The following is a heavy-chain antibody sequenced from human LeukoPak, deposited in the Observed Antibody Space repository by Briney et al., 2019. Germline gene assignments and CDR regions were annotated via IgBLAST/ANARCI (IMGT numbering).Heavy chain of an antibody. D-gene: IGHD5-12*01. V-gene: IGHV3-48*01. CDR3: AKSSGYDYIIVDY. CDR1: GFTFSSYS. CDR2: ISSSSSTI. Sequence: GGSLRLSCAASGFTFSSYSMNWVRQAPGKGLEWVSYISSSSSTIYYADSVKGRFTISRDNAKNSLYLQMNSLRAEDTAVYYCAKSSGYDYIIVDYWGQGTLVTVSS. J-gene: IGHJ4*02.